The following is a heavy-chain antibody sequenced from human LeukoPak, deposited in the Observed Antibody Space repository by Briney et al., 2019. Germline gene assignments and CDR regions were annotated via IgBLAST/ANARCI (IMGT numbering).Heavy chain of an antibody. CDR3: ARWRGQQSELDL. J-gene: IGHJ5*02. CDR2: INQDGSQT. CDR1: GFTFSNYR. Sequence: PGGSLRLSCAASGFTFSNYRISWVRQPPGKGLDWVAHINQDGSQTSYADSVKGRFTISRDNAKSALYLQMNSLRAEDTAVYYCARWRGQQSELDLWGQGNLVSVSS. D-gene: IGHD4-11*01. V-gene: IGHV3-7*01.